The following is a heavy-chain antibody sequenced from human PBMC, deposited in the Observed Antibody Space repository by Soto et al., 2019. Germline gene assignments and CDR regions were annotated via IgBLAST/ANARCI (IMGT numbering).Heavy chain of an antibody. Sequence: EVQLVESGGGLVQPGGSLRLSCAASGFTFSDHYMDWVRQAPGKGLEWVGRIRNKANSYTTEYAASGKGRFAISRDNSKNSLYLQMNSLKTEDTAVYYCVRRHCTGGSCYAGNYWGQGTLVTVSS. CDR1: GFTFSDHY. J-gene: IGHJ4*02. CDR3: VRRHCTGGSCYAGNY. CDR2: IRNKANSYTT. V-gene: IGHV3-72*01. D-gene: IGHD2-15*01.